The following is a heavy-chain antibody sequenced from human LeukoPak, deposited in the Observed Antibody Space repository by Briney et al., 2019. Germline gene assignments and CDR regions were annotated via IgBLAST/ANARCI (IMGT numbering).Heavy chain of an antibody. CDR2: IYYSGST. J-gene: IGHJ6*02. D-gene: IGHD1-26*01. V-gene: IGHV4-31*03. CDR3: ARDMGARGGFPPSMDV. Sequence: ASETLSLTCTVSGGSISSGGYYWSWIRQHPGKGLEWIGYIYYSGSTYYNPSLKSRVTISVDTSKNQFSLKLSSVTAADTAVYYCARDMGARGGFPPSMDVWGQGTTVTVSS. CDR1: GGSISSGGYY.